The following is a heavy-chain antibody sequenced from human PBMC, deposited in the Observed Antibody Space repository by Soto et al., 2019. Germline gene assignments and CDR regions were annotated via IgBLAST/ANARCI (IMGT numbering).Heavy chain of an antibody. CDR1: GGSLISGAYY. CDR3: ARGNILTGYPPHNWFDP. J-gene: IGHJ5*02. Sequence: SETLSLTCPVSGGSLISGAYYFICIRQPPWNGLELIGYIYYSGSTYYSPSLKSRVTRSVDTSKNQFALKRSSVTAADTAVYYCARGNILTGYPPHNWFDPWGQGTLVTVSS. V-gene: IGHV4-30-4*01. D-gene: IGHD3-9*01. CDR2: IYYSGST.